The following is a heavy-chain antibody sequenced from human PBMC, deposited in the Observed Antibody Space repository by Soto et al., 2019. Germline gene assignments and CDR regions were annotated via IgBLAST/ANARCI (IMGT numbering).Heavy chain of an antibody. Sequence: ASVKVSCKASGYTFTSYAMHWVRQTPGQRLEWMGWINAGNGNTKYSQKFQGRVTITRDTSASTAYMELSSLRSEDTAVYYCARGALATVTYYYYYGMDVWGQGTTVTVSS. V-gene: IGHV1-3*01. D-gene: IGHD4-17*01. CDR2: INAGNGNT. CDR3: ARGALATVTYYYYYGMDV. CDR1: GYTFTSYA. J-gene: IGHJ6*02.